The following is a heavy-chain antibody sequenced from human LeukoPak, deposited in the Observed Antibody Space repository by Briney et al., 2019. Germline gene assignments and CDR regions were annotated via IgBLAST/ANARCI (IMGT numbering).Heavy chain of an antibody. J-gene: IGHJ5*02. CDR2: ISPYNGKT. Sequence: ASVKVSCKASGYTFTNYGIIWVRQAPGQGLEWMGWISPYNGKTTFPQNVQGRVTLTTETSTNTAYLQLWSLTSADTAVYYCAKGGYSSWFDPWGQGTLVTVSS. CDR3: AKGGYSSWFDP. CDR1: GYTFTNYG. D-gene: IGHD6-13*01. V-gene: IGHV1-18*01.